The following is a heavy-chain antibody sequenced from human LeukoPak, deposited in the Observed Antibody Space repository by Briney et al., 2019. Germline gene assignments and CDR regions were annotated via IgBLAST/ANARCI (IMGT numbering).Heavy chain of an antibody. Sequence: SETLSLTCTVSAGSISSYYWSWIRQPPGKGLEWIGYIYYSGSTNYNPSLKSRVTISVDTSKNQFSLKLSSVTAADTAVYYCASQIPAADMGSFDPWGQGTLVTVSS. V-gene: IGHV4-59*01. CDR1: AGSISSYY. J-gene: IGHJ5*02. CDR3: ASQIPAADMGSFDP. CDR2: IYYSGST. D-gene: IGHD2-2*01.